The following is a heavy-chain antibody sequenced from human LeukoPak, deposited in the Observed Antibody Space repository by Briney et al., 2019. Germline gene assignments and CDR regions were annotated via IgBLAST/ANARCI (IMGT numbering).Heavy chain of an antibody. CDR2: IHDSGST. J-gene: IGHJ4*02. D-gene: IGHD3-3*01. CDR1: GGSIISSTYY. CDR3: AGLFGYDQVDS. Sequence: PSETLSLTCTVSGGSIISSTYYWGWIRQPPGKGLEWIGTIHDSGSTYHNPSLKSRVTISVDTSKNQFSLKLSSVTAADTAVYYCAGLFGYDQVDSWGQGTLVTVSS. V-gene: IGHV4-39*01.